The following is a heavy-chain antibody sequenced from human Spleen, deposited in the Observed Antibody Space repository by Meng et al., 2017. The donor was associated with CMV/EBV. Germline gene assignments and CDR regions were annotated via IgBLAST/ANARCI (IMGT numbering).Heavy chain of an antibody. Sequence: SLKISCAASGFTFDDYAMHWVRQAPGKGLEWVSGISWNSGSIGYADSVKGRFTISRDNAKNSLYLQMNSLRAEDTAVYYCASRILSSSSRDYWGQGTLVTVSS. J-gene: IGHJ4*02. D-gene: IGHD6-6*01. CDR3: ASRILSSSSRDY. CDR1: GFTFDDYA. CDR2: ISWNSGSI. V-gene: IGHV3-9*01.